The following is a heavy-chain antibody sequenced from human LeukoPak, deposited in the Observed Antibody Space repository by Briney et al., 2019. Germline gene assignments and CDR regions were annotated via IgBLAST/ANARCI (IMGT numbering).Heavy chain of an antibody. Sequence: SSETLSLTCAVSGYSISSDYYWGWIRQPPGKGLEWIGSIFHSGSNHYNPSLKSRVTISLDASKNQFSLKLSSVTAADTAVYYCARVAGGNSDYFDYSGEGTLVTVSS. D-gene: IGHD4-23*01. J-gene: IGHJ4*02. CDR1: GYSISSDYY. V-gene: IGHV4-38-2*01. CDR2: IFHSGSN. CDR3: ARVAGGNSDYFDY.